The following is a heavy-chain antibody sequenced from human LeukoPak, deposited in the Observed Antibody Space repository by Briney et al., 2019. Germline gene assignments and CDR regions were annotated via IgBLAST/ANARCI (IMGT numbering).Heavy chain of an antibody. CDR2: ISGSGGST. J-gene: IGHJ1*01. V-gene: IGHV3-23*01. Sequence: GGSLRLSCAASGFTFSSYAMSWVRQAPGKGLEWVSAISGSGGSTYYADSVKGRFTISRDNSKNTLYLQMNSLRAEDTAGYYCAKDHRMIVVVSQYFQHWGQGTLVTVSS. CDR1: GFTFSSYA. D-gene: IGHD3-22*01. CDR3: AKDHRMIVVVSQYFQH.